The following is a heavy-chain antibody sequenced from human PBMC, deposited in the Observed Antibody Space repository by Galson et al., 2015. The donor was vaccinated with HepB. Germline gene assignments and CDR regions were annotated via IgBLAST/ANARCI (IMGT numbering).Heavy chain of an antibody. J-gene: IGHJ3*02. CDR3: ARGAIGYCSSTSCQDAFDI. CDR2: INPNSGGT. CDR1: GYTFTGYY. Sequence: SVKVSCKASGYTFTGYYMHWVRQAPGQGLEWMGWINPNSGGTNYAQKFQGWVTMTRDTSISTAYMELSRLRSDDTAVYYCARGAIGYCSSTSCQDAFDIWGQGTMVTVSS. D-gene: IGHD2-2*01. V-gene: IGHV1-2*04.